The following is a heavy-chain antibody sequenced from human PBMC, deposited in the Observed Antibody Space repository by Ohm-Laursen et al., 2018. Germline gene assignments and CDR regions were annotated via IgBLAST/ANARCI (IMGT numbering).Heavy chain of an antibody. J-gene: IGHJ3*02. D-gene: IGHD2-2*01. CDR2: IYSGGST. Sequence: GSLRLSCAASGFTVSSNYMSWVRQAPGKGLEWVSVIYSGGSTYYADSVKGRFTISRDNSKNTLYLQMNSLRAEDTAVYYCARDLMPLTYQQVIWGQGTMVTVFS. CDR1: GFTVSSNY. CDR3: ARDLMPLTYQQVI. V-gene: IGHV3-53*01.